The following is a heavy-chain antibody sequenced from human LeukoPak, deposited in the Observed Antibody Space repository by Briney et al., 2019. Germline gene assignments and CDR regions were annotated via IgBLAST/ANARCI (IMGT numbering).Heavy chain of an antibody. Sequence: GESLKISCKGSAYSFTRYWIGWVRQMPGKGLEWMAIIYPGDSDTRYSPSFQGQVTISADKSISTAYLQWSSLKASDTAMYYCARHNPRDSSGSYFDYWGQGTLVTVSS. CDR1: AYSFTRYW. CDR2: IYPGDSDT. J-gene: IGHJ4*02. D-gene: IGHD3-22*01. V-gene: IGHV5-51*01. CDR3: ARHNPRDSSGSYFDY.